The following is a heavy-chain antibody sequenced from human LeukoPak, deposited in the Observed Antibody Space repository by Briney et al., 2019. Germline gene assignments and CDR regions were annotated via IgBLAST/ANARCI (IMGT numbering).Heavy chain of an antibody. CDR1: GYTFTDYY. J-gene: IGHJ4*02. CDR2: VDPEDGET. CDR3: ARRGILTGYMFDY. V-gene: IGHV1-69-2*01. Sequence: ASVKVSCKVSGYTFTDYYMHWVQQAPGKGLEWMGLVDPEDGETIYAEKFQGRVTITADTSTDTAYMELSSLRSEDTAVYYCARRGILTGYMFDYWGQGTLVTVSS. D-gene: IGHD3-9*01.